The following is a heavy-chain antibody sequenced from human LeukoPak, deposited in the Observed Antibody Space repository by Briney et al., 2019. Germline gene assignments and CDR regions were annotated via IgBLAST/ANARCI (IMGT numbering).Heavy chain of an antibody. Sequence: GGSLRLSCAASGFTFSSYWMHWVRQAPGKGLVWVSRIDSDGSSTNYADSVKGRFTISRDNAKNTLYVQMNSLRAEDTAVYYCARDSTDYGDYGYWGQGTLVTVSS. CDR3: ARDSTDYGDYGY. CDR1: GFTFSSYW. CDR2: IDSDGSST. J-gene: IGHJ4*02. V-gene: IGHV3-74*01. D-gene: IGHD4-17*01.